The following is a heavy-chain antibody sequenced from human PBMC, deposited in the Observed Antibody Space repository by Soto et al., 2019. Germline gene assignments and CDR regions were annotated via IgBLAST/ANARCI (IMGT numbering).Heavy chain of an antibody. V-gene: IGHV4-39*01. CDR2: IYYSGST. CDR1: GGSISSSSYY. J-gene: IGHJ4*02. Sequence: QLQLQESGPGLVKPSETLSLTCTVSGGSISSSSYYWGWIRQPPGKGLEWIGSIYYSGSTYYNPSLKSRVTISVDTSKNQFSLKLSSVTAADTAVYYCARHLIMVPAALYYFDYWGQGTLVTVSS. D-gene: IGHD2-2*01. CDR3: ARHLIMVPAALYYFDY.